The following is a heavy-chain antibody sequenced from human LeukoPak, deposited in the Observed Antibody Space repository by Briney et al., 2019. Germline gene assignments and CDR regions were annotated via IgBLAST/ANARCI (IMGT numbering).Heavy chain of an antibody. D-gene: IGHD3-22*01. CDR3: ARLEDYYDSSGYSPPFDP. Sequence: SETLSLTCAVSDFSIRSDYYWGWIRQPPGKGLEWIGNIFHSGKTFYNPSLKSRVTISVDTSKNQFSLKLSSVTAADTAVYYCARLEDYYDSSGYSPPFDPWGQGTLVTLSS. CDR1: DFSIRSDYY. V-gene: IGHV4-38-2*01. J-gene: IGHJ5*02. CDR2: IFHSGKT.